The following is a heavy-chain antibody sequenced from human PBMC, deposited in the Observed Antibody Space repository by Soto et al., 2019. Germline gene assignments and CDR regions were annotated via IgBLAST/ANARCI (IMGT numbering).Heavy chain of an antibody. V-gene: IGHV3-23*01. D-gene: IGHD1-26*01. J-gene: IGHJ5*02. CDR2: ISGSGGST. CDR3: AKRSGSYFLKRTPQWFDP. Sequence: GGSLRLSCAASGFTFSSYAMSWVRQAPGKGLEWVSAISGSGGSTYYADSVKGRFTISRDNSKNTLYLQMNSLRAEDTAVYYCAKRSGSYFLKRTPQWFDPWGQGTLVTVSS. CDR1: GFTFSSYA.